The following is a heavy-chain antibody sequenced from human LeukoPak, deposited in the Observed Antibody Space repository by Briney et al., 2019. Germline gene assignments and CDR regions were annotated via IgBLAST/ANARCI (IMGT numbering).Heavy chain of an antibody. D-gene: IGHD3-22*01. V-gene: IGHV5-51*01. CDR2: IYPDDSDT. CDR3: ARSSSGHSPFDY. CDR1: GYSFTSYW. J-gene: IGHJ4*02. Sequence: GESLQISCKVSGYSFTSYWIAWVRQMPGKGLECMGIIYPDDSDTRYNPSFQGQVTISADKSISTAYLQWSSLKASDTAMYYCARSSSGHSPFDYWGQGTLVTVSS.